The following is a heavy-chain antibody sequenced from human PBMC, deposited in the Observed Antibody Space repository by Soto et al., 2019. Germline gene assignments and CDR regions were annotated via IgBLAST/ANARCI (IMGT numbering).Heavy chain of an antibody. CDR1: GGSISSGDYY. D-gene: IGHD1-26*01. Sequence: PSETLSLTCTVSGGSISSGDYYWSWIRQPPGKGLEWIGYIYYSGSTYYNPSLKSRVTISVDTSKNQFSLKLSSGIAADTAVYYCPRGATYYFDYWCRGTLVTVSS. CDR3: PRGATYYFDY. J-gene: IGHJ4*02. V-gene: IGHV4-30-4*01. CDR2: IYYSGST.